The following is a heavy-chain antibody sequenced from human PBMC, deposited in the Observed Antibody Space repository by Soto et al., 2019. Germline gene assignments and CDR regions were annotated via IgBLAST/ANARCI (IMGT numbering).Heavy chain of an antibody. CDR3: ARDRGVAYTVDGNTHYSYYIDV. J-gene: IGHJ6*03. CDR2: ISGYNGNT. CDR1: GYSFTNYG. Sequence: QDQLVQSGVEVKKPGASVKVSCKASGYSFTNYGITWVRQAPGQGFEWMGWISGYNGNTNNAQKVPGGVTMTTDASTRTDYLELRRLRSDDTAVYYCARDRGVAYTVDGNTHYSYYIDVWGPGTTVTVYS. D-gene: IGHD6-19*01. V-gene: IGHV1-18*01.